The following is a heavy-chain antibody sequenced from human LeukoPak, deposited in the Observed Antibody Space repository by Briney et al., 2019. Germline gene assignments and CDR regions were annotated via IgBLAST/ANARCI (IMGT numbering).Heavy chain of an antibody. CDR1: GGSFSRYY. D-gene: IGHD3-3*01. Sequence: SETLSLTCAVYGGSFSRYYWSWIRQPPGKGLEWIGEINHSGSTNYNPSLKSRVTISVDTSKNQFSLKLSSVTAADTAVYYCARAGSYDFWSGYYTGWFDPWGQGTLVTVSS. CDR3: ARAGSYDFWSGYYTGWFDP. J-gene: IGHJ5*02. CDR2: INHSGST. V-gene: IGHV4-34*01.